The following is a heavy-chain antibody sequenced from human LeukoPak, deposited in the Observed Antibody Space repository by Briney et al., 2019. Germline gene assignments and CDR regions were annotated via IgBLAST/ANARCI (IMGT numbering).Heavy chain of an antibody. V-gene: IGHV3-48*03. CDR1: GFTFSSYE. CDR2: ISSSGSTI. D-gene: IGHD3-3*01. J-gene: IGHJ6*03. CDR3: ARGSYYGFWSGYSYYMDV. Sequence: PGGSLRLSCAASGFTFSSYEMNWVRQAPGKGLEWVSYISSSGSTIYYADSVKGRFTISRDNAKNSLYLQMNSLRAEDTAVYYCARGSYYGFWSGYSYYMDVWGKGTTVTVSS.